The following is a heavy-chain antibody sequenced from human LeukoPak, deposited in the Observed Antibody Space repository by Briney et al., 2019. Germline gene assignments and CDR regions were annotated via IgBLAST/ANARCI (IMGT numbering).Heavy chain of an antibody. CDR1: EFTFGNYW. CDR3: SRDVAAIRY. J-gene: IGHJ4*02. D-gene: IGHD2-15*01. Sequence: PGGSLGLSCEVSEFTFGNYWMSGSRKAPGKGLEWVANIKQDGSEKYYVDSVKGRFTISRDNAKNSLDLQMNSLRAEDTAVYYCSRDVAAIRYWGQGTLVTVSS. V-gene: IGHV3-7*01. CDR2: IKQDGSEK.